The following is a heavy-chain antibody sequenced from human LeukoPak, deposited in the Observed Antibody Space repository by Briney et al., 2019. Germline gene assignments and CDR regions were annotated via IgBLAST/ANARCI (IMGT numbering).Heavy chain of an antibody. V-gene: IGHV3-33*06. CDR3: AKDSVAGYADY. CDR1: GFTFSSYG. CDR2: IWYDGSNK. J-gene: IGHJ4*02. Sequence: GGSLRLSCAASGFTFSSYGMHWVRQAPGKGLEGVAVIWYDGSNKYYADSGKGRFTISRDNSKNTLYLQMNSLRAEDTAVYYCAKDSVAGYADYWGQGTLVTVSS. D-gene: IGHD6-19*01.